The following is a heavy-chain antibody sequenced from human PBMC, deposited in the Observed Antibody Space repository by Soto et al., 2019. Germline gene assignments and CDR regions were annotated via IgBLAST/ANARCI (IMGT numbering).Heavy chain of an antibody. CDR3: AREDSVWYYDSSGYYGRFYYGMDV. D-gene: IGHD3-22*01. CDR2: IKQDGSEK. V-gene: IGHV3-7*01. CDR1: GFTFSSYW. J-gene: IGHJ6*02. Sequence: EVQLVESGGGLVQPGGSLRLSCAASGFTFSSYWMSWVRQAPGKGLEWVANIKQDGSEKYYVDSVKGRFTISRDNAKNSLYLQMNSLRAEDTAVYYCAREDSVWYYDSSGYYGRFYYGMDVWGQGTTVTVSS.